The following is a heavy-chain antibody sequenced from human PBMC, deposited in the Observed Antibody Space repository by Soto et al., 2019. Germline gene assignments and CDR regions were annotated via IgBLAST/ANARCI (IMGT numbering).Heavy chain of an antibody. CDR1: GYTFTSYG. Sequence: QVQLVQSGAEVKKPGASVKVSCKASGYTFTSYGISWVRQAPGQGLEWMGWISAYNGNTNYAQKLQGRVTMTTDTSTRTAYMELRSLRSDDTAVYYCARDATITMMGHDAFDIWGQGTMVTVSS. V-gene: IGHV1-18*01. J-gene: IGHJ3*02. CDR3: ARDATITMMGHDAFDI. D-gene: IGHD3-22*01. CDR2: ISAYNGNT.